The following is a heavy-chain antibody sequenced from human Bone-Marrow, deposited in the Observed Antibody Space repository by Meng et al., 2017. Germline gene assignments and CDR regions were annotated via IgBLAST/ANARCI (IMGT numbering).Heavy chain of an antibody. Sequence: GESLKISCAASGFTFSNAWMSWVRQAPGEGLEWVGRIKSKTDGGTTDYAAPVKGRFTISRDDSKNTLYLQMNSLKTEDTAVYYCTSNVRYFDWLVYYYYYGMDVWGQGTRVTIAS. CDR1: GFTFSNAW. D-gene: IGHD3-9*01. CDR2: IKSKTDGGTT. J-gene: IGHJ6*01. V-gene: IGHV3-15*01. CDR3: TSNVRYFDWLVYYYYYGMDV.